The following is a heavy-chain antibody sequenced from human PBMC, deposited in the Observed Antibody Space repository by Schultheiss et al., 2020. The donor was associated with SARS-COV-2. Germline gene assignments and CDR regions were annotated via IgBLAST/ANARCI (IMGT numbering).Heavy chain of an antibody. CDR3: ARSGITIFGVDYYFDY. Sequence: SVKVSCKASGGTFSSYAISWVRQAPGQGLEWMGRIIPILGIANYAQKFQGRVTITADKSTSTAYMELSSLRSEDTAVYYCARSGITIFGVDYYFDYWGQGTLVTVSS. D-gene: IGHD3-3*01. CDR2: IIPILGIA. CDR1: GGTFSSYA. J-gene: IGHJ4*02. V-gene: IGHV1-69*04.